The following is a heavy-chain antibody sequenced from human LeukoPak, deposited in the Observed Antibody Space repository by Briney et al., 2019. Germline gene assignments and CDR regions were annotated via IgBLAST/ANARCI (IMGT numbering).Heavy chain of an antibody. CDR3: VRQGLGWFGGNPIGWHFDL. J-gene: IGHJ2*01. CDR2: IKQDGSEK. Sequence: GGSLRLSCAASGFTFSSYWMSWVRQAPGKGLEWVANIKQDGSEKYYVDSVKGRFTISRDNAKNSLYVQMNSLRTEDTALYYCVRQGLGWFGGNPIGWHFDLWGRGTLVTVSS. CDR1: GFTFSSYW. V-gene: IGHV3-7*03. D-gene: IGHD3-10*01.